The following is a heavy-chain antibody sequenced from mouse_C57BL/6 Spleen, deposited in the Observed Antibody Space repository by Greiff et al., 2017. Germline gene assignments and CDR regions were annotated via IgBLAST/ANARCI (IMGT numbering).Heavy chain of an antibody. D-gene: IGHD1-1*01. CDR3: ARSLYYYGSSPHYYAMDY. J-gene: IGHJ4*01. V-gene: IGHV1-64*01. Sequence: QVQLQQPGAELVKPGASVKLSCKASGYTFTSYWMHWVKQRPGQGLEWIGMIHPNSGSTNYNEKFKSKATLTVDKSSSTAYMQLSSLTSEDSAVYYCARSLYYYGSSPHYYAMDYWGQGTSVTVSS. CDR2: IHPNSGST. CDR1: GYTFTSYW.